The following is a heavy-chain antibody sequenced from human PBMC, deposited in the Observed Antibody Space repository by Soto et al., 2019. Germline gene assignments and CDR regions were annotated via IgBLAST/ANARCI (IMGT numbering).Heavy chain of an antibody. CDR3: ARIKRGDKYHDPWHLDY. CDR1: SGSINSYY. D-gene: IGHD5-18*01. V-gene: IGHV4-59*01. J-gene: IGHJ4*02. CDR2: IYYSGNT. Sequence: SETLSLTCTVSSGSINSYYWSWIRQPPGKGLEWIGYIYYSGNTTYNPSLKSRVTISVDTSKNQFSLKLSSVTAADTAVYYCARIKRGDKYHDPWHLDYWGQGTLVTVSS.